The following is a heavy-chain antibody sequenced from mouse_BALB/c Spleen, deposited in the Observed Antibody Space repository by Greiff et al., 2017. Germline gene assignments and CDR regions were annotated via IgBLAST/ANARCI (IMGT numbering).Heavy chain of an antibody. CDR1: GYAFTNYL. Sequence: QVQLQQSGAELVRPGTSVKVSCKASGYAFTNYLIEWVKQRPGQGLEWIGVINPGSGGTNYNEKFKGKATLTADKSSSTAYMQLSSLTSDDSAVYFCARSGYYVYGAYWGQGTLVTVSA. CDR2: INPGSGGT. J-gene: IGHJ3*01. D-gene: IGHD1-2*01. V-gene: IGHV1-54*01. CDR3: ARSGYYVYGAY.